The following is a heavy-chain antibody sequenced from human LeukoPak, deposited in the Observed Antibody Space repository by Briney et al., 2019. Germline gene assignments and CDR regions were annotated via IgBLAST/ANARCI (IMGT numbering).Heavy chain of an antibody. V-gene: IGHV4-59*08. CDR1: GGSISGYY. J-gene: IGHJ4*02. CDR3: ARRGYSGYERSDY. CDR2: IYYTGST. Sequence: SETLSLTCTVSGGSISGYYWSWIRQPPGKGLERIGYIYYTGSTNYNPSLKSRVTISVDTSKNQFSLKLSSVTAADTAVYYCARRGYSGYERSDYWGQGTLVTVSA. D-gene: IGHD5-12*01.